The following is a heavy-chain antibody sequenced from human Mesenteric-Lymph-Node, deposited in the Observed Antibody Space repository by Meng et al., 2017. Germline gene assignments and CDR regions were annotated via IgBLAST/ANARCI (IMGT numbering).Heavy chain of an antibody. CDR2: IRNKTRRFTT. Sequence: GESLKISCAASGFTFSDYYMSWIRQAPGKGLEWVGRIRNKTRRFTTEYAASVKGRFTISRDDSKNSFYLQMNSLKTEDTAVYYCAKDGSYYNFDYWGQGMLVTVSS. CDR1: GFTFSDYY. V-gene: IGHV3-72*01. CDR3: AKDGSYYNFDY. J-gene: IGHJ4*02. D-gene: IGHD1-26*01.